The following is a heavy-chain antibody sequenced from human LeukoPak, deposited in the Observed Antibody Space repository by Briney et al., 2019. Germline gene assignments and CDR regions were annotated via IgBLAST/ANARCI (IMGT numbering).Heavy chain of an antibody. Sequence: ASVKVPCKASGYTFTGYYMHWVRQARGQGLEWMGWISAYNGHTNYAQKLQGRVTMTTDTSTSTAYMELRSLRSDDTAVYYCARGGRWELPRPYAFDIWGQGTMVTVSS. CDR2: ISAYNGHT. CDR3: ARGGRWELPRPYAFDI. CDR1: GYTFTGYY. J-gene: IGHJ3*02. V-gene: IGHV1-18*04. D-gene: IGHD1-26*01.